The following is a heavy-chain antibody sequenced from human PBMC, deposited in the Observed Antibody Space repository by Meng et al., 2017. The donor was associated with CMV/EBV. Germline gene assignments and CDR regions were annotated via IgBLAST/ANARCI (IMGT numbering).Heavy chain of an antibody. V-gene: IGHV4-39*07. CDR1: GGSISSSSYY. D-gene: IGHD4-23*01. CDR3: ASQKWVTVTLYYYYGMDV. J-gene: IGHJ6*02. Sequence: GSLRLSCTVSGGSISSSSYYWSWIRQPPGKGLEWIGEINHSGSTNYNPSLKSRVTISVDTSKNQFSLKLSSVTAADTAVYYCASQKWVTVTLYYYYGMDVWGQGTTVTVSS. CDR2: INHSGST.